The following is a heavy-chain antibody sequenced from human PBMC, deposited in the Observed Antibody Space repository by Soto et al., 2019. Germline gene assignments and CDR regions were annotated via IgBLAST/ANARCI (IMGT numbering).Heavy chain of an antibody. CDR3: ARWRGGMDV. Sequence: SETLSLTCTVSGGSISSYYWSWIRQPPGKGLEWIGYIYYSGSTNYNPSLKSRVTISVGTSKNQFSLKLSSVTAADTAVYYCARWRGGMDVWGQGTTVTVSS. V-gene: IGHV4-59*01. CDR1: GGSISSYY. D-gene: IGHD5-12*01. J-gene: IGHJ6*02. CDR2: IYYSGST.